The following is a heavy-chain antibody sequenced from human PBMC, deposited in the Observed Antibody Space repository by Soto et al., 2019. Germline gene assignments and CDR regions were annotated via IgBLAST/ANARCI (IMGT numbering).Heavy chain of an antibody. V-gene: IGHV4-31*03. CDR3: ARLDYGDSAFDS. Sequence: QVQLQESGPGLVQPSETLSLTCSVSGGSINSASYHWSWLRQHPGKVLEFIGYIFYTGSTYYNPSLETRLTISVDTSKNHVSLRLNAVTAADTAVYYCARLDYGDSAFDSWGRGILVTVSS. CDR2: IFYTGST. D-gene: IGHD4-17*01. J-gene: IGHJ4*02. CDR1: GGSINSASYH.